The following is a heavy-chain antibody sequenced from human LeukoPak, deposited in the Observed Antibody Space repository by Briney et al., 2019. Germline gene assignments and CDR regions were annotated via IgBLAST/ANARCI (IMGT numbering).Heavy chain of an antibody. V-gene: IGHV1-2*02. D-gene: IGHD3-9*01. CDR3: ARVSTSGYRDWLDP. Sequence: ASVKVSCKASGYTFTGYYMHWVRQAPGQGLEWMGWINPNSGGTNYAQEFQGRVTMTRDTSISTAYMELSRLKFDDTAVYYCARVSTSGYRDWLDPWGQGTLVTVSS. CDR2: INPNSGGT. J-gene: IGHJ5*02. CDR1: GYTFTGYY.